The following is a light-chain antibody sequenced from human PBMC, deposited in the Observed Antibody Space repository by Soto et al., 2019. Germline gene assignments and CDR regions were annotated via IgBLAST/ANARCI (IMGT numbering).Light chain of an antibody. CDR1: QVIGNY. J-gene: IGKJ5*01. CDR3: QKYNSGLIT. V-gene: IGKV1-27*01. CDR2: GSY. Sequence: DIQMTQSPSSLSASVGDRVTITCRASQVIGNYLAWYQQKPGKVPKLLIYGSYTLQSVVPSRFSGSGSGTDFTLTISSLQPEDVAIYYCQKYNSGLITFGQGTRLEIK.